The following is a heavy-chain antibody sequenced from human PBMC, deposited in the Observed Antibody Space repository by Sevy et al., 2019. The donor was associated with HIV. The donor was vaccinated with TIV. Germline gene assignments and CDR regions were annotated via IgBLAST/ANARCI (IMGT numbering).Heavy chain of an antibody. D-gene: IGHD6-6*01. CDR3: AKAEYSSSSRYYGMDV. V-gene: IGHV3-23*01. J-gene: IGHJ6*02. Sequence: GESLKISCAASGFTFSSYAMSWVRQAPGKGLEWVSAISGSGGSTYYADSVKGRFTISRDNSKNTLYLQMNSLRAEDTAVYYCAKAEYSSSSRYYGMDVWGQGTTVTVSS. CDR1: GFTFSSYA. CDR2: ISGSGGST.